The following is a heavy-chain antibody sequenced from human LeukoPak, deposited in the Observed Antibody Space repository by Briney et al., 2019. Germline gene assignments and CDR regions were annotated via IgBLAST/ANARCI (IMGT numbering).Heavy chain of an antibody. D-gene: IGHD4-17*01. J-gene: IGHJ4*02. Sequence: GGSLRLSCAASGFTFSSYGMHWVRQAPGKGPEWVAVISYDGSNKYYADSVKGRFTISRDNSKNTPYPQMNSLRAEDTAVYYCAKNGDPYYFGYWGQGTLVTVSS. CDR2: ISYDGSNK. CDR3: AKNGDPYYFGY. V-gene: IGHV3-30*18. CDR1: GFTFSSYG.